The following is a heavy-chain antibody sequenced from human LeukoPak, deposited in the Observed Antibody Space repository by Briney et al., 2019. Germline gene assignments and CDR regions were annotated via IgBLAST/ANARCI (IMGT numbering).Heavy chain of an antibody. V-gene: IGHV1-2*02. D-gene: IGHD2/OR15-2a*01. CDR3: ARDGVSVMPEFDF. CDR2: IYCKDGVT. J-gene: IGHJ4*02. CDR1: GYTFSDYY. Sequence: ASVKVSCKASGYTFSDYYLYWLRHAPGQGLEWMGWIYCKDGVTKYAEIFEGRVTMTRDTSIDTVYMELRGLTSDDTAVFYCARDGVSVMPEFDFWGQGTLVTVSS.